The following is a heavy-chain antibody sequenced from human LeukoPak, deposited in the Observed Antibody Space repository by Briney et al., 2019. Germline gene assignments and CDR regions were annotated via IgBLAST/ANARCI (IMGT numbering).Heavy chain of an antibody. Sequence: SVKVSCKASGGTFSSYAISWVRQAPGQGLEWMGGIIPIFGTANYAQKFQGRVTITADKSTSTAYMELSSLRSEDTAVYYCARGRSWYFGSGSYYNFDYWGQGTLVTVSS. J-gene: IGHJ4*02. D-gene: IGHD3-10*01. CDR1: GGTFSSYA. CDR2: IIPIFGTA. V-gene: IGHV1-69*06. CDR3: ARGRSWYFGSGSYYNFDY.